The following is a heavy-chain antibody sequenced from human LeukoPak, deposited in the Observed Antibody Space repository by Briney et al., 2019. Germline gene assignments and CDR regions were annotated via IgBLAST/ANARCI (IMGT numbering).Heavy chain of an antibody. CDR2: ISGSGGST. J-gene: IGHJ4*02. CDR1: GFTFSSYA. V-gene: IGHV3-23*01. Sequence: PGGSLRLSCAASGFTFSSYAMRWVRQAPGKGLEWVSAISGSGGSTYYADSVKGRFTISRDNSKNTLYLQMNSLRAEDTAVYYCAKEGGDYYDSSGSITPFDYWGQGTLVTVSS. CDR3: AKEGGDYYDSSGSITPFDY. D-gene: IGHD3-22*01.